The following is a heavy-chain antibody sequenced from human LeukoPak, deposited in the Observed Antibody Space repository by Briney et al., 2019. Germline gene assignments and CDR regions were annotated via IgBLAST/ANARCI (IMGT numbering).Heavy chain of an antibody. CDR1: GGSISSYY. Sequence: PSETLPLTCTVSGGSISSYYWSWIRQPPGKGLEWIGYIYYSGSTNYNPSLKSRVTISVDTSKNQFSLKLSSVTAADTAVYYCARGPHDSSGYYYDYWGQGTLVTVSS. V-gene: IGHV4-59*08. D-gene: IGHD3-22*01. CDR3: ARGPHDSSGYYYDY. CDR2: IYYSGST. J-gene: IGHJ4*02.